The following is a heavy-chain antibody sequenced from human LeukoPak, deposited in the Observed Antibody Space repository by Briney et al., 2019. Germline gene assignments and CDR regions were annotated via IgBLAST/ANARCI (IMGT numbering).Heavy chain of an antibody. Sequence: EGSLRLSCAASGFTFSSYGMHWVRQAPGKGLEWVAVISYDGSNKYYADSVKGRFTISRDNSKNTLYLQMNSLRAEDTAVYYCAKDLVAAFDYWGQGTLVTVSS. CDR1: GFTFSSYG. V-gene: IGHV3-30*18. CDR3: AKDLVAAFDY. CDR2: ISYDGSNK. D-gene: IGHD2-15*01. J-gene: IGHJ4*02.